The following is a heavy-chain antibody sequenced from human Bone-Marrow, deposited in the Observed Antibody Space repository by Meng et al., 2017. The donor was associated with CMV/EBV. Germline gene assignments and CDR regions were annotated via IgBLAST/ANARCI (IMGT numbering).Heavy chain of an antibody. J-gene: IGHJ5*02. CDR1: GFTVSSNY. V-gene: IGHV3-21*01. CDR2: ISSSSSYI. CDR3: ARGWTVDWFDP. D-gene: IGHD4-23*01. Sequence: GESLKIPCAASGFTVSSNYMSWIRQAPGKGLEWVSSISSSSSYIYYADSVKGRFTISRDNAKNSLYLQMNSLRAEDTAVYYCARGWTVDWFDPWGQGTLVTVSS.